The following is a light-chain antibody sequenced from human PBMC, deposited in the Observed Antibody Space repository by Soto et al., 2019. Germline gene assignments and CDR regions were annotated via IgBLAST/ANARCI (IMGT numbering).Light chain of an antibody. CDR1: QSIGTY. CDR2: GAS. J-gene: IGKJ1*01. CDR3: QQSYSTPT. Sequence: DIQVTQSPSSLSASVGDRVTITCRASQSIGTYLNWYHQKPGKAPQLLIYGASTLQSGVPSRFSASGSGTHFTLTINSLQPEDFGTYSCQQSYSTPTFSQGTKVEIK. V-gene: IGKV1-39*01.